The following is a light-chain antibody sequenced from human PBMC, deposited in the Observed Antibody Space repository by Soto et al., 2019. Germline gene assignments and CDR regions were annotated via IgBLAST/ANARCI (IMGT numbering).Light chain of an antibody. J-gene: IGLJ2*01. CDR3: TSWTTSTTMI. Sequence: QSVLTQPASVSGSPGQSITISCTGTRSDIGAYNFVSWYQQHPGEVPKLMLYGVNVRPSGVSNRFSGSKSGNTASLTISGLQAEDEADYYCTSWTTSTTMIFGGGTKVTVL. CDR2: GVN. CDR1: RSDIGAYNF. V-gene: IGLV2-14*03.